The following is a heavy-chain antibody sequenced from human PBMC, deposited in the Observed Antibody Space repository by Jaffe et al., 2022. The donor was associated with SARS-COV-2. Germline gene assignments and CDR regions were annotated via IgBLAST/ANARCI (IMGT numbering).Heavy chain of an antibody. CDR3: ARSYSSGWYPFDY. CDR1: GFTFSSNA. V-gene: IGHV3-23*04. J-gene: IGHJ4*02. CDR2: IDGSGGTT. Sequence: EVQLVESGGGLEQPGGSLRLSCAASGFTFSSNAMAWVRQAPGKGLQWVSSIDGSGGTTFSADSVKGRFTISRDNSKNTLYLQMNSLRAEDTAVYYCARSYSSGWYPFDYWGQGTLVTVSS. D-gene: IGHD6-19*01.